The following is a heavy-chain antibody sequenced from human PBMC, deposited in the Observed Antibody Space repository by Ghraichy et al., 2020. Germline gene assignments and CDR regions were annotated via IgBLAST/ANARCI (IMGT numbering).Heavy chain of an antibody. D-gene: IGHD2-15*01. Sequence: GGSLRLSCAASGFTFSSYAMSWVRQDPGKGLEWVSAISGSGGSTYYADSVKGRFTISRDNSKNTLYLQMNSLRAEDTAVYYCAKGGYCSGGSCYPTLDAFDIWGQGTMVTVSS. CDR1: GFTFSSYA. CDR3: AKGGYCSGGSCYPTLDAFDI. V-gene: IGHV3-23*01. CDR2: ISGSGGST. J-gene: IGHJ3*02.